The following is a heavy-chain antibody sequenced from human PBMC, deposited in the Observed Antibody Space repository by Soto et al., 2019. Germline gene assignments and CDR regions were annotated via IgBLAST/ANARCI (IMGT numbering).Heavy chain of an antibody. V-gene: IGHV3-23*01. J-gene: IGHJ3*02. CDR3: ARDFVSSAFDI. CDR2: ISDSGGTT. CDR1: GFTFSSYA. Sequence: GGSLRLSCAASGFTFSSYAMNWVRQAPGKGLEWVSSISDSGGTTYYADSVRGRFTISRDNSKNTLFLRMNSLRAEDTAVYYCARDFVSSAFDIWGQGTMVTVSS. D-gene: IGHD2-15*01.